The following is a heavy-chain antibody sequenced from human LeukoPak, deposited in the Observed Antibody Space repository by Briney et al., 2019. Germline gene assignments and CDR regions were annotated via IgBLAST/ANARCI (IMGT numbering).Heavy chain of an antibody. D-gene: IGHD2-15*01. J-gene: IGHJ3*02. V-gene: IGHV1-2*02. CDR3: ARDHGMLRAAFDI. CDR2: INPNSGGT. CDR1: GYTFTGYY. Sequence: ASVTVSCKASGYTFTGYYMHWVRQAPGQGLEWMGWINPNSGGTNYAQKFQGRVTMTRDTSISTAYMELSRLRSDDTAVYYCARDHGMLRAAFDIWGQGTMVTVSS.